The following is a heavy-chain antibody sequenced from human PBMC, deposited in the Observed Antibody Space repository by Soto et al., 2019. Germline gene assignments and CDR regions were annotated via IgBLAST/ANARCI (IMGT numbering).Heavy chain of an antibody. V-gene: IGHV1-18*01. Sequence: QVQLVQSGAEVKQPGASVKVSCKASGYTFTSYGISWVRQAPGQGLEWMGWINAYNGNTNYAQKFQGRVTMTTGTSTSTVYMELRSLRSDDTAVYYCARDVGYGLIDYWGQGTLVTVSS. CDR1: GYTFTSYG. J-gene: IGHJ4*02. CDR2: INAYNGNT. CDR3: ARDVGYGLIDY. D-gene: IGHD5-18*01.